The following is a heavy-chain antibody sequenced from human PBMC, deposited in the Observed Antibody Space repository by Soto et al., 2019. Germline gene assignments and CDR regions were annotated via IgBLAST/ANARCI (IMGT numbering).Heavy chain of an antibody. J-gene: IGHJ1*01. CDR2: ISSSSSTI. CDR3: ASADQLWFGEYAGH. CDR1: GFTFSSYS. Sequence: EVQLVESGGGLVQPGGSLRLSCAASGFTFSSYSMNWVRQAPGKGLEWVSYISSSSSTIYYADSVKGRFTISRDNAKNSLYLQMNSLRAEDTAVYYCASADQLWFGEYAGHWGQGTLVTVSS. D-gene: IGHD3-10*01. V-gene: IGHV3-48*01.